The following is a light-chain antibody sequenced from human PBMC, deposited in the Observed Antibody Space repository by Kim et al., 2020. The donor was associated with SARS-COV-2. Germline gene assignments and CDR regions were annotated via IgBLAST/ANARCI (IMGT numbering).Light chain of an antibody. CDR3: TAWDTSLSAWL. Sequence: QPATLTCTGTSSNVGNQGAAWLQQYRGHPPKLLSYRNNNRPSGISGRLSASRSGNTASLTITGLQPEDEGDYYCTAWDTSLSAWLFGGGTQLTVL. J-gene: IGLJ2*01. V-gene: IGLV10-54*01. CDR2: RNN. CDR1: SSNVGNQG.